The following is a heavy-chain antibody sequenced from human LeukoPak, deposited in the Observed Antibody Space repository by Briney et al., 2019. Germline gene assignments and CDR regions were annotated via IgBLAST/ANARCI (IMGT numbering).Heavy chain of an antibody. Sequence: SETLSLTCTVSGGSISSSSYYWGWVRQPPGKGLEWIGSIYYSGSTYYNPSLKTRVTISVDTSKNQFSLKLSSVTAADTAVYYCARHHALDYYGSGSYYYGWLDPWGQGTLVTVSS. CDR3: ARHHALDYYGSGSYYYGWLDP. D-gene: IGHD3-10*01. CDR1: GGSISSSSYY. CDR2: IYYSGST. V-gene: IGHV4-39*01. J-gene: IGHJ5*02.